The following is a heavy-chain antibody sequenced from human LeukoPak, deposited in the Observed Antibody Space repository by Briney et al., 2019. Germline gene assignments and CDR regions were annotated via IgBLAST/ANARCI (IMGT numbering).Heavy chain of an antibody. CDR2: IYYIGST. CDR3: AREFGGYNANYFDY. Sequence: SETLSLTCTVSGGSISSFYWSWIRQPPGEGLEWIGYIYYIGSTNYNPSLKSRVTISVDMSKNQFSLKLRSVTAADTAVYYCAREFGGYNANYFDYWGQGTLVTVSS. J-gene: IGHJ4*02. D-gene: IGHD5-24*01. V-gene: IGHV4-59*01. CDR1: GGSISSFY.